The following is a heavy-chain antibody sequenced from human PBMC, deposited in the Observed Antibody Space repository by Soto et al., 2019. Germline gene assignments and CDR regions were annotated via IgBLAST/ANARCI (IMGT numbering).Heavy chain of an antibody. CDR3: ARDPAGSTRPYYYAMDV. CDR2: ISSRGTFI. D-gene: IGHD2-2*01. Sequence: GGSLRLSCAASGFTFNTHSMHWVRQAPGKGLEWVSYISSRGTFIYYADSMKDRFTISRDNAKNSLYLQMNSLRVEDTAVYYSARDPAGSTRPYYYAMDVWGRGTTVTVSS. V-gene: IGHV3-21*01. J-gene: IGHJ6*02. CDR1: GFTFNTHS.